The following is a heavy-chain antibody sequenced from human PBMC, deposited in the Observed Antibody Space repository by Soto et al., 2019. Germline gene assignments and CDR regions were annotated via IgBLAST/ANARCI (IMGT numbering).Heavy chain of an antibody. V-gene: IGHV3-23*01. Sequence: EVQLLESGGGLVQPGGSLRLSCAASGFTFSSYGMSWVRQAPGKGLEWVSSITGSAGSTYYADSVKGRFTISRDNSKNMLHLQMNSLRAEDAAVSYCAKDRNRWLRFDLGYWGQGTLVTVSS. J-gene: IGHJ4*02. CDR3: AKDRNRWLRFDLGY. CDR2: ITGSAGST. CDR1: GFTFSSYG. D-gene: IGHD5-12*01.